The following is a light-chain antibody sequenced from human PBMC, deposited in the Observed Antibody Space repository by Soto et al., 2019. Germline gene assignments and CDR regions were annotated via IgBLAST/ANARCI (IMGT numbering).Light chain of an antibody. CDR2: VAS. Sequence: DIQMTQSPSSLSASVGDRVTITCRASQGISNYLAWNQQKPGKVPKLLIYVASTLQSGVPSRFSGSGSGTDFTLTISSLQPEDVATYYCQKYNSAHFTFGPRTKVHIK. V-gene: IGKV1-27*01. J-gene: IGKJ3*01. CDR1: QGISNY. CDR3: QKYNSAHFT.